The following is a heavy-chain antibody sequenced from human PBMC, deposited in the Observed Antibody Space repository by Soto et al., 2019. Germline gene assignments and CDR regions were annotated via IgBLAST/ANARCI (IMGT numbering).Heavy chain of an antibody. CDR3: AKDRSPYYYYGMDV. CDR1: GFTFSSYG. CDR2: ISYDGSNK. V-gene: IGHV3-30*18. J-gene: IGHJ6*02. Sequence: GESLKISCAASGFTFSSYGMHWVRQAPGKGLEWVAVISYDGSNKYYADSVKGRFTISRDNSKNTLYLQMNSLRAEDTAVYYCAKDRSPYYYYGMDVWRQGTTVTVSS.